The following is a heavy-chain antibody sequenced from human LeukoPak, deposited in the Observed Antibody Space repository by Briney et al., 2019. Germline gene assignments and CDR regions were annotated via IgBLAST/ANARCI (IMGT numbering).Heavy chain of an antibody. CDR3: ASNRGSGYYYRFGY. Sequence: PGGSLRLSCAASGFTFSSYSMNWVRQAPGKGLEWIGEINHSGSTNYNPSLKSRVTISVDTSKNQFSLKLSSVTAADTAVYYCASNRGSGYYYRFGYWGQGTLVTVSS. J-gene: IGHJ4*02. V-gene: IGHV4-34*01. CDR1: GFTFSSYS. CDR2: INHSGST. D-gene: IGHD3-22*01.